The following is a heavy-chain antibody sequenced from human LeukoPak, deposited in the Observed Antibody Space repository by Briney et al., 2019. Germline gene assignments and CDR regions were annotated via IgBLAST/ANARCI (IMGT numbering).Heavy chain of an antibody. J-gene: IGHJ5*02. CDR3: ARVEGYCSSTSCYLFWFDP. CDR2: IYYSGST. D-gene: IGHD2-2*01. CDR1: GGSISSYY. Sequence: SETLSLNCTVSGGSISSYYWSWIRQPPGKGLEWIGYIYYSGSTNYNPSLKSRVTISVDTSKNQFSLKLSSVTAADTAVYYCARVEGYCSSTSCYLFWFDPWGQGTLVTVSS. V-gene: IGHV4-59*01.